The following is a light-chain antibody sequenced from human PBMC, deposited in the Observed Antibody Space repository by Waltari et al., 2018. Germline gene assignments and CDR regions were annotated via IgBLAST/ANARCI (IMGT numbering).Light chain of an antibody. J-gene: IGLJ2*01. CDR3: ATWDDSLNGVV. CDR2: SNN. CDR1: RSNIGTNH. V-gene: IGLV1-44*01. Sequence: QSVLTQPPSASGTPGQGVTISCSGSRSNIGTNHVNWYQQLPGTAPKVLMYSNNQRPSGVPDRFSGSKSGTSASLAVSGLQSEDEGDYYCATWDDSLNGVVFGGGTKLTVL.